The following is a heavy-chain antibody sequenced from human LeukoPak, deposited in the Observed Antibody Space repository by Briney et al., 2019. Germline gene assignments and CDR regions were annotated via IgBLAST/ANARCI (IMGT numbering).Heavy chain of an antibody. Sequence: GGSLRLSCAASGFTFSSYALHWVRQAPGKGLEWVAVISYDGSDKYYADSVKGRFTISRDDSKNMLYLQMNSLRAEDTAVYYCARPTILLVYDRGFDYWGPGTLVTVSS. CDR1: GFTFSSYA. J-gene: IGHJ4*02. V-gene: IGHV3-30-3*01. CDR3: ARPTILLVYDRGFDY. D-gene: IGHD2-8*01. CDR2: ISYDGSDK.